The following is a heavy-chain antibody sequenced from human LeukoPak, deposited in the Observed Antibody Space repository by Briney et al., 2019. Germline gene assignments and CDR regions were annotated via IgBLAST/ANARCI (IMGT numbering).Heavy chain of an antibody. J-gene: IGHJ4*02. D-gene: IGHD3-3*01. CDR2: INPNSGGT. CDR3: ARANTIFGVARGYFDY. V-gene: IGHV1-2*02. CDR1: GYTFTDHY. Sequence: ASVKVSCKASGYTFTDHYMHWVRQAPGQGLEWMGWINPNSGGTNYAQKFQGRVTMTRDTSISTAYMELSRLRSDDTAVYYCARANTIFGVARGYFDYWGQGTLVTVSS.